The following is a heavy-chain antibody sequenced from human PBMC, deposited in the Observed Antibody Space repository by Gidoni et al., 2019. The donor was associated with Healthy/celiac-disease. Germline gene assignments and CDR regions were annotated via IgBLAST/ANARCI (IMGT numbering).Heavy chain of an antibody. CDR1: GFTFSSYA. V-gene: IGHV3-64D*08. Sequence: EVQLVESGGGLVQPGGSLRLSCSASGFTFSSYAMHWVRQAPGKGLEYVSAISSNGGSTYYADSVKGRFTISRDNSKNTLYLQMSSLRAEDTAVYYCVKVSGLGSYHFDYWGQGTLVTVSS. CDR2: ISSNGGST. D-gene: IGHD1-26*01. J-gene: IGHJ4*02. CDR3: VKVSGLGSYHFDY.